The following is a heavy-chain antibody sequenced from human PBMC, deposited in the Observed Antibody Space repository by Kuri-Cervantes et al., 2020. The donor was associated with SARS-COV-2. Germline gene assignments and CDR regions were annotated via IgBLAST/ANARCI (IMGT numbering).Heavy chain of an antibody. Sequence: GGSLRLSCTASGFIFSAYYMTWIRQARGKGLEWVSNIGPTGTTKYYADSVKGRFTISRDNSQNTLYLQMNSLRAEDTAVYYCARDPPSEDFWSGYLPPYYFDYWGQGTLVTVSS. V-gene: IGHV3-11*04. CDR2: IGPTGTTK. CDR3: ARDPPSEDFWSGYLPPYYFDY. CDR1: GFIFSAYY. J-gene: IGHJ4*02. D-gene: IGHD3-3*01.